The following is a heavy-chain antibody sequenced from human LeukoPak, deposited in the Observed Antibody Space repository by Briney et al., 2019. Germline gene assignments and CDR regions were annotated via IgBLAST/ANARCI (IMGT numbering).Heavy chain of an antibody. Sequence: GESLKISCKASGYSFTSYWIGWVRQVPGKGLEWMGIIYPGDSDTTYSPSFQGQVTISADKSISTAYLQWSSLKASDIAMYYCARRRYDSSGYYAEYAFDIWGQGTMVTVSS. CDR2: IYPGDSDT. V-gene: IGHV5-51*01. CDR3: ARRRYDSSGYYAEYAFDI. J-gene: IGHJ3*02. CDR1: GYSFTSYW. D-gene: IGHD3-22*01.